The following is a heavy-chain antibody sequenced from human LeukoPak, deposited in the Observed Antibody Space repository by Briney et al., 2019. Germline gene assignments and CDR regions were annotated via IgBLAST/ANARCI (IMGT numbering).Heavy chain of an antibody. D-gene: IGHD3-9*01. V-gene: IGHV3-43*02. J-gene: IGHJ4*02. CDR3: AKDISRVLRYFDWLFHY. Sequence: GGSLRLSCAASGFTFDDYAMHWVRQAPGKGLEWVSLISGDGGSTYYADSVKGRFTISRDNSKNSLYLQMNSLRTEDTALYYCAKDISRVLRYFDWLFHYWGQGTLVTVSS. CDR2: ISGDGGST. CDR1: GFTFDDYA.